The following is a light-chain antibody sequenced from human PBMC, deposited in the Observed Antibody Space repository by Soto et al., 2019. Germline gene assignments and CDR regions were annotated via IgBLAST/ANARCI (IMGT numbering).Light chain of an antibody. V-gene: IGKV2-28*01. J-gene: IGKJ5*01. CDR1: QSLLYNNTFNY. Sequence: EIVMTQSPLTLPVTPGEPASMSCRSSQSLLYNNTFNYLDWYLQKPGQSPHPLIYLGSNRASGVPDRFSGSGSGTDFSLKISRVEAEDVGTYYCMQALQSLTFGQGTRLEIQ. CDR2: LGS. CDR3: MQALQSLT.